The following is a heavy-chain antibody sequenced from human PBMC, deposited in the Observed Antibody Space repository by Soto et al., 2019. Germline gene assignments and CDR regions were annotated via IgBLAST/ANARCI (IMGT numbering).Heavy chain of an antibody. Sequence: QVQLIQFGAEVKKPGASVKVSCKASGYTFSKFHIHWVRQAPGLGLELMGMIDTRGGITRDAQRFQGGITMTRDTSTSSVYMELRRRTSEDTAVYYCAGYVIGHDNYETIGYYFDRWGKGSLVTVSS. CDR3: AGYVIGHDNYETIGYYFDR. J-gene: IGHJ4*02. V-gene: IGHV1-46*01. CDR1: GYTFSKFH. CDR2: IDTRGGIT. D-gene: IGHD3-22*01.